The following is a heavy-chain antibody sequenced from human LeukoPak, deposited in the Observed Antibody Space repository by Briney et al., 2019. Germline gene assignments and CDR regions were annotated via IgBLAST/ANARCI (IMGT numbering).Heavy chain of an antibody. Sequence: PSETLSLTCTVSGGSISSYYWSWLRQPPGKGLEWIGYIYYSGSTNYNPALKSRVTISVDTSKNQFSLKLSSVTAADTAVYYCARDVIGYCSSTSCYNWFDPWGQGTLVTVSS. J-gene: IGHJ5*02. V-gene: IGHV4-59*01. CDR2: IYYSGST. D-gene: IGHD2-2*02. CDR1: GGSISSYY. CDR3: ARDVIGYCSSTSCYNWFDP.